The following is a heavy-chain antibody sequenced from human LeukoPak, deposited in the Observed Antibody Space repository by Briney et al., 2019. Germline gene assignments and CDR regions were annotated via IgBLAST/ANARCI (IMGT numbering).Heavy chain of an antibody. D-gene: IGHD1-1*01. J-gene: IGHJ4*02. CDR1: GGSISTFY. CDR3: ARHVATTGRYYFDY. V-gene: IGHV4-59*08. Sequence: SETLSLTCTVSGGSISTFYWTWIRQPPGKGLEWIGCVYYSGSTKYNPSLESRVTISVDASKNQFSLKPSSVTAADTAVYYCARHVATTGRYYFDYWGPGALVTVSS. CDR2: VYYSGST.